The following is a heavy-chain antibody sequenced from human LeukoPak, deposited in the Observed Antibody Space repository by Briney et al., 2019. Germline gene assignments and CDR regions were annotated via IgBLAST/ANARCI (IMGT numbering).Heavy chain of an antibody. D-gene: IGHD6-6*01. CDR3: VRKFSYSSSAYNPHYFDS. CDR2: IRYDGNNK. J-gene: IGHJ4*02. CDR1: GFIFSSYG. V-gene: IGHV3-30*02. Sequence: PGGSLRLSCAASGFIFSSYGIHWVRQAPGKGLEWVAFIRYDGNNKYYADSVKGRFTISRDNSKNTLYLQMNSLRAEDTALYYCVRKFSYSSSAYNPHYFDSWGQGILVTVSS.